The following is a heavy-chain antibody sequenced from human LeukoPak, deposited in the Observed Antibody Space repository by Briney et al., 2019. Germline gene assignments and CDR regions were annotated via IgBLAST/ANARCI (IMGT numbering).Heavy chain of an antibody. J-gene: IGHJ4*02. V-gene: IGHV1-3*01. CDR2: INAGNGNT. Sequence: TGGSLRLSCAASGFTFSSYAMHWVRQAPGQRLEWMGWINAGNGNTKYSQKFQGRVTITRDTSASTAYMELSSLRSEDTAVYYCAREGDYYDSSGYYPSFDYWGQGTLVTVSS. CDR1: GFTFSSYA. D-gene: IGHD3-22*01. CDR3: AREGDYYDSSGYYPSFDY.